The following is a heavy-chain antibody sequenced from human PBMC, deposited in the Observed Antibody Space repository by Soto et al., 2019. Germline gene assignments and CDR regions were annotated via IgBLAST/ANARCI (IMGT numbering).Heavy chain of an antibody. V-gene: IGHV5-51*01. Sequence: GESLKISCQGSGYSLTSYWIGWVRQMPGKGLEWMGIIYPGDYDTRYSPSFQGQVTISADKSIITAYLQWSSLKASDTAMYYCSRTLLSSLRWHPWFDPGGQGTLVTVSS. CDR3: SRTLLSSLRWHPWFDP. CDR2: IYPGDYDT. J-gene: IGHJ5*02. D-gene: IGHD3-16*01. CDR1: GYSLTSYW.